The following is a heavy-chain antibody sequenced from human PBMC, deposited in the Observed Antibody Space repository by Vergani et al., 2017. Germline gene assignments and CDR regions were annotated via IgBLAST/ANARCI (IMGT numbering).Heavy chain of an antibody. D-gene: IGHD6-13*01. V-gene: IGHV4-59*12. CDR2: IYYSGST. Sequence: QVQLQESGPGLVKPSETLSLTCTVSGGSISSYYWSWIRQPPGKGLEWIGYIYYSGSTNYNPSLKSRVTISVDTSKNQFSLKLSSVTAADTAVYYCARGRMWYSSSVVFDYWGQGTLVTVSS. J-gene: IGHJ4*02. CDR1: GGSISSYY. CDR3: ARGRMWYSSSVVFDY.